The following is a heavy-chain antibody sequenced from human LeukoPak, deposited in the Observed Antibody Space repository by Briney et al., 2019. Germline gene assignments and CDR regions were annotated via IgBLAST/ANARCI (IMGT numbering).Heavy chain of an antibody. D-gene: IGHD6-19*01. V-gene: IGHV3-23*01. CDR2: ISGTGDST. Sequence: PGGSLRLSCVVSGFSFSNYGMSWVRQAPGKGLEWVSAISGTGDSTYYADSVKGRFTISRDNSKNTLYLQMNSLRAEDTAVYYCAKGYSSGWIRAEYFQHWGQGTLVTVSS. J-gene: IGHJ1*01. CDR1: GFSFSNYG. CDR3: AKGYSSGWIRAEYFQH.